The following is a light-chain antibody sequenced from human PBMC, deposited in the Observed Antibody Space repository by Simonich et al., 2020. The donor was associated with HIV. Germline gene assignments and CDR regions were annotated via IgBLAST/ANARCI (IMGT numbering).Light chain of an antibody. CDR3: QQYGSSPLT. J-gene: IGKJ4*01. CDR1: QSVSSN. V-gene: IGKV3D-20*01. CDR2: DTS. Sequence: EIVMTQSPATLSVSPGERATLSCRASQSVSSNLAWYQQKPGLAPRLLISDTSSRATGVPDRFSGSGSGTDFTLTISRLEPEDFAVYYCQQYGSSPLTFGGGTKVEIK.